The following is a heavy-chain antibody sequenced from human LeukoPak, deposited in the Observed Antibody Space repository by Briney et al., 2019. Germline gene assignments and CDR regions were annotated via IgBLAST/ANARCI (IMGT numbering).Heavy chain of an antibody. CDR3: AKVRAPRQYYFDY. CDR1: GFTFSSDV. V-gene: IGHV3-23*01. D-gene: IGHD1-26*01. Sequence: GGSLRLSCAASGFTFSSDVMSWVRQAPGKGLEWVSAISGSGGRTYYADSVKGRFTISRDNSKNTLYLQMNSLRAEDTAVYYCAKVRAPRQYYFDYWGQGTLVTVSS. CDR2: ISGSGGRT. J-gene: IGHJ4*02.